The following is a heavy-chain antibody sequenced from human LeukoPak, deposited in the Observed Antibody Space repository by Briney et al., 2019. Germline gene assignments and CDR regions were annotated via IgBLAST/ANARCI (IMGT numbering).Heavy chain of an antibody. CDR1: GGSISSYY. CDR3: AREKRYCSSTSCHRDAFDI. V-gene: IGHV4-59*01. CDR2: IYYSGST. D-gene: IGHD2-2*01. J-gene: IGHJ3*02. Sequence: PLETLSLTCTVSGGSISSYYWSWIRQPPGKGLEWIGYIYYSGSTNYNPSLKSRVTISVDTSKNQFSLKLSSVTAADTAVYYCAREKRYCSSTSCHRDAFDIWGQGTMVTVSS.